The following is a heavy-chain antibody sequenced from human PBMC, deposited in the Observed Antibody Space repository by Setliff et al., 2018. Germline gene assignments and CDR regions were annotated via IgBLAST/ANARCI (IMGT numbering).Heavy chain of an antibody. CDR1: GFIFSDHY. J-gene: IGHJ4*02. D-gene: IGHD7-27*01. V-gene: IGHV3-72*01. CDR2: IRDRASGYTT. Sequence: GGSLRLSCAASGFIFSDHYMEWVRQAPGKGLEWIGRIRDRASGYTTEYAASVKGRFTITRDELKNSLYLQMNSLKTEDTAVYYCARGFQVGKNYFDYWGRGTLVTVSS. CDR3: ARGFQVGKNYFDY.